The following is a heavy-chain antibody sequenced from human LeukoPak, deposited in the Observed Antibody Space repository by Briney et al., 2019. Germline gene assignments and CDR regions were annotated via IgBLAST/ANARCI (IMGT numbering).Heavy chain of an antibody. V-gene: IGHV3-23*01. CDR3: ATVSIVATIYIDYFDY. CDR1: GFTFSSYG. CDR2: ISGSGGST. D-gene: IGHD5-12*01. J-gene: IGHJ4*02. Sequence: GGSLRLSCAASGFTFSSYGMSWVRQAPGKGLEWVSAISGSGGSTYYADSVKGRFTISRDNSKNTLYLQMNSLRAEDTAVYYCATVSIVATIYIDYFDYWGQGTLVTVSS.